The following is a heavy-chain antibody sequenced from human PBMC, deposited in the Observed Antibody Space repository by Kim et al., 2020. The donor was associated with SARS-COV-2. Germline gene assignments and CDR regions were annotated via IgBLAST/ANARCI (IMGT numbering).Heavy chain of an antibody. CDR1: GYTFTSYG. CDR3: ARVRPYSSSWHNNWFDP. D-gene: IGHD6-13*01. Sequence: ASVKVSCKASGYTFTSYGISWVRQAPGQGLEWMGWISAYNGNTNYAQKLQGRVTMTTDTSTSTAYMELRSLRSDDTAVYYCARVRPYSSSWHNNWFDPWGQGTLVTVSS. CDR2: ISAYNGNT. V-gene: IGHV1-18*01. J-gene: IGHJ5*02.